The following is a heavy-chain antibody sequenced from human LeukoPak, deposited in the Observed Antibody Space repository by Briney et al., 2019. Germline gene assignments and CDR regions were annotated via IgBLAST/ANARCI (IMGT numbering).Heavy chain of an antibody. CDR3: ARGPESRYFDWLLYGHALDY. J-gene: IGHJ4*02. CDR1: GFTFSSYE. V-gene: IGHV3-48*03. Sequence: GGSLRLSCAASGFTFSSYEMNWVRQPPGKGLEWVSYISSSGSTIYYADSVKGRFTISRNNAKNSLYLQMNSLRAEDTAVYYCARGPESRYFDWLLYGHALDYWGQGTLVTVSS. CDR2: ISSSGSTI. D-gene: IGHD3-9*01.